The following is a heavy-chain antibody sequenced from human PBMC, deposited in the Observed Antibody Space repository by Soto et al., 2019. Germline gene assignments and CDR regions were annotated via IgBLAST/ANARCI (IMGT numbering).Heavy chain of an antibody. V-gene: IGHV4-30-2*01. CDR3: AAGGGLPRYY. D-gene: IGHD5-12*01. J-gene: IGHJ4*02. CDR2: IYHSGST. Sequence: QLQLQESGSGLVKPSQTLSLTCAVSGGSISSGGYSWSWIRQPPGKGLEWIGYIYHSGSTYYNPSRKSRVTTSVDRSKHQFSRKLSSVSAADTAVYYSAAGGGLPRYYWGQGTLVTVSS. CDR1: GGSISSGGYS.